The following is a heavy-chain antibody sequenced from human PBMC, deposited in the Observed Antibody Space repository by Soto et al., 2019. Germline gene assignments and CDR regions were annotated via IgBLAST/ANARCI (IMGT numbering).Heavy chain of an antibody. CDR2: IWYDGSNK. Sequence: GGSLRLSCAASGFTFSSYGMHWVRQAPGKGLEWVAVIWYDGSNKYYADSVKGRFTISRDNSKNTLYLQMNSLRAEDTAVYYCARDLLRFLEWLSPTPNNWFDPWGQGTLVTVSS. CDR3: ARDLLRFLEWLSPTPNNWFDP. J-gene: IGHJ5*02. CDR1: GFTFSSYG. D-gene: IGHD3-3*01. V-gene: IGHV3-33*01.